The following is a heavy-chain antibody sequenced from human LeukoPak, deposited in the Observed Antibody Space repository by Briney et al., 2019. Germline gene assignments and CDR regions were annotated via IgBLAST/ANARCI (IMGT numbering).Heavy chain of an antibody. D-gene: IGHD2-2*01. CDR2: ISNSGSTI. CDR1: GFTFSDYY. CDR3: AKGLPATLLDY. J-gene: IGHJ4*02. V-gene: IGHV3-11*01. Sequence: EGSLRLSCAASGFTFSDYYMSWIRQAPGKGLEWVSYISNSGSTIYYADSVKGRFTISRDNAKNSLYLQMTSLRAEDTAVYYCAKGLPATLLDYWGQGTLVTVSS.